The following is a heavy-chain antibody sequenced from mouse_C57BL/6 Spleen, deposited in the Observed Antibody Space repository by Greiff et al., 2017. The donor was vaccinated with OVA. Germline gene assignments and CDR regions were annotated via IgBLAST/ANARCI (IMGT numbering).Heavy chain of an antibody. V-gene: IGHV5-16*01. Sequence: EVNLVESEGGLVQPGSSMKLSCTASGFTFSDYYMAWVRQVPEKGLEWVANINYDGSSTYYLDSLKSRFIISRDNAKNILYLQMSSLKSEDTATYYCARGGGLYAMDYWGQGTSVTVSS. CDR1: GFTFSDYY. J-gene: IGHJ4*01. CDR3: ARGGGLYAMDY. CDR2: INYDGSST.